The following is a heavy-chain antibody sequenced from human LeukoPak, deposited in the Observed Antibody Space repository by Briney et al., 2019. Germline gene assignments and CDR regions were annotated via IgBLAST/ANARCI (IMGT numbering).Heavy chain of an antibody. CDR1: GFTFSNYA. CDR2: MSGGGGST. Sequence: GGSLRLSCVVSGFTFSNYAMSWVRQAPGKGLEWVSAMSGGGGSTNYADSVKGRFTISRDNFKNTLYLQMNSLRAEDTAVYYCAKFSYDSSGYYYEVGYWGQGTLVTVSS. J-gene: IGHJ4*02. D-gene: IGHD3-22*01. CDR3: AKFSYDSSGYYYEVGY. V-gene: IGHV3-23*01.